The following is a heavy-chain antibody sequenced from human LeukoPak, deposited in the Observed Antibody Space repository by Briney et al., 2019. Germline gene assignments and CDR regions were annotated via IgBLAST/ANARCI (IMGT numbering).Heavy chain of an antibody. Sequence: GGSLRLSCAASGFTFSDYYMTWIRQAPGKGLEWVSYISNSGGDTDYADSVKGRFTISRDNAKNSLYLQMNSLRAEDTALYYCAKDLAAAGYYFDYWGQGTLVTVSS. J-gene: IGHJ4*02. CDR2: ISNSGGDT. V-gene: IGHV3-11*05. D-gene: IGHD6-13*01. CDR3: AKDLAAAGYYFDY. CDR1: GFTFSDYY.